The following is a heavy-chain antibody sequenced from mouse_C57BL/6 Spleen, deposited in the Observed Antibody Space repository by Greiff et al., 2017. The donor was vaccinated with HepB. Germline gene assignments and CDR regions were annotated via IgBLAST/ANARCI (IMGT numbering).Heavy chain of an antibody. CDR1: GYSITSGYY. V-gene: IGHV3-6*01. J-gene: IGHJ3*01. CDR2: ISYDGSN. Sequence: ESGPGLVKPSQSLSLTCSVTGYSITSGYYWNWIRQFPGNKLEWMGYISYDGSNNYNPSLKNRISITRDTSKNQFFLKLNSVTTEDTATYYCARVGSWGFAYWGQGTLVTVSA. D-gene: IGHD4-1*01. CDR3: ARVGSWGFAY.